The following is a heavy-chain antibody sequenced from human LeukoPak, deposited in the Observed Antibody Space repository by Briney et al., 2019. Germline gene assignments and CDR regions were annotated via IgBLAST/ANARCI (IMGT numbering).Heavy chain of an antibody. J-gene: IGHJ3*02. CDR1: GGTFSIYA. CDR3: ASQNPAAVAFDI. V-gene: IGHV1-69*01. Sequence: WPSVKVSCKASGGTFSIYAISWVRQAPGQGLEWMGGIIPIFGTANYAQKLQGRVTITADESTSTAYMELSSLRSEDTAVYYCASQNPAAVAFDIWGQGTMVTVSS. D-gene: IGHD2-15*01. CDR2: IIPIFGTA.